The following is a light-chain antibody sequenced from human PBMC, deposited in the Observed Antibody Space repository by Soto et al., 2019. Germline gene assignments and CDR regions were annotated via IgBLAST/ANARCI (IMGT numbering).Light chain of an antibody. CDR1: QSISDW. Sequence: DIQMTQSPSTLSASVGDRVTITCRASQSISDWMAWYQQRPGRAPKLLIYEASIVESGVPSRFAGSGSGTEFTLTISSLQPDDFGVYYCQQYSNYPITFGQGTRLDIK. V-gene: IGKV1-5*01. CDR3: QQYSNYPIT. CDR2: EAS. J-gene: IGKJ5*01.